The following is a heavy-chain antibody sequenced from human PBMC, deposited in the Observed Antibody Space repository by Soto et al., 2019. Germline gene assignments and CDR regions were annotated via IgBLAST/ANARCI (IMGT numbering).Heavy chain of an antibody. CDR1: GGSLSSYY. J-gene: IGHJ4*02. CDR2: IYYSGST. CDR3: ARSDGRY. V-gene: IGHV4-59*01. Sequence: SETLSLTCVVSGGSLSSYYWSWIRQPPGKGLEWIGYIYYSGSTNYNPSLKSRVTISVDTSKNQFSLKLSSVTAADTAVYYCARSDGRYWGQGTLVTVSS.